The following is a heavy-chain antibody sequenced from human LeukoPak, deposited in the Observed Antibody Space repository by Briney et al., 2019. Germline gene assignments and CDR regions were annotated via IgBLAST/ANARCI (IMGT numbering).Heavy chain of an antibody. J-gene: IGHJ4*02. CDR2: IFDGGST. CDR3: ARVHGTKRYYFDD. Sequence: GGSLRLSCAASGFTVITQYMTWVRQAPGKGLEGVSLIFDGGSTYYADSVKGRFSISRDTSKNTLDLQMSGLRAEDTAVYYCARVHGTKRYYFDDWGQGVQVTVSS. V-gene: IGHV3-66*01. D-gene: IGHD1-26*01. CDR1: GFTVITQY.